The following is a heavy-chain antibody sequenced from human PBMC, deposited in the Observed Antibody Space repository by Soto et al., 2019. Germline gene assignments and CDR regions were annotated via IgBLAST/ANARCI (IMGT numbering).Heavy chain of an antibody. V-gene: IGHV1-8*01. Sequence: ASVKVSCKASGCTFTSYDINWVRQATGQGLEWMGWMNPNSGNTGYAQKFQGRVTMTRNTSISTAYMELSSLRSEDTAVYYFAKDLTVVPAAIPDYDWGQGTLVTVSS. CDR3: AKDLTVVPAAIPDYD. J-gene: IGHJ4*02. CDR2: MNPNSGNT. CDR1: GCTFTSYD. D-gene: IGHD2-2*01.